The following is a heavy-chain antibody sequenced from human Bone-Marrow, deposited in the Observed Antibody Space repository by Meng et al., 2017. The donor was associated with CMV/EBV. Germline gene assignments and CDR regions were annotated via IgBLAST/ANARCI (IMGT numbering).Heavy chain of an antibody. CDR2: IYPGDSDT. CDR1: GYSFTTFW. CDR3: VRPYHNSSAFDL. V-gene: IGHV5-51*01. Sequence: GESLKISCKGSGYSFTTFWVGWVRELPGRGLEWMGIIYPGDSDTRYSQSFQGQVTISADKSITTAYLQWCSPRASDPAINYCVRPYHNSSAFDLWGQGTLVTVSS. D-gene: IGHD3-22*01. J-gene: IGHJ4*02.